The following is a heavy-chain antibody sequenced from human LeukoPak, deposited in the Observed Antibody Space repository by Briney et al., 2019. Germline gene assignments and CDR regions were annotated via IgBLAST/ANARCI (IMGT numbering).Heavy chain of an antibody. CDR1: GGSISSYY. V-gene: IGHV4-4*07. CDR2: IYTSGST. J-gene: IGHJ4*02. Sequence: SETLSLTCTVSGGSISSYYWSWIRQPAGKGLEWIGRIYTSGSTNYNPSLKSRVTMSVDTSKNQFSLKLSSATAADTAVYYCARYGISGYYYVFDYWGQGTLVTVSS. D-gene: IGHD3-22*01. CDR3: ARYGISGYYYVFDY.